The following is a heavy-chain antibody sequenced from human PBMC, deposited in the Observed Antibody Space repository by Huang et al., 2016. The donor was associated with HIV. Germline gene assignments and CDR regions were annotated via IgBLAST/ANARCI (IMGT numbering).Heavy chain of an antibody. CDR3: ARRMAGWDDVFDM. D-gene: IGHD6-19*01. Sequence: QVQLVESGGGLVKPGGSLRLSCAASGLVFSDHYMNGIRQATGKGLEWNLYISLSGNTIRYADSGKGRFTISRDNAKKSLFLEMNSLRVEETAGYYGARRMAGWDDVFDMWGQGTMVTVSS. V-gene: IGHV3-11*01. CDR2: ISLSGNTI. J-gene: IGHJ3*02. CDR1: GLVFSDHY.